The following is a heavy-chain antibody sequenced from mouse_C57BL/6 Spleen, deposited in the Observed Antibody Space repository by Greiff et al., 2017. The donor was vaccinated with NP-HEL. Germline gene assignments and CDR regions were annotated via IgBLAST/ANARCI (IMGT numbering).Heavy chain of an antibody. J-gene: IGHJ4*01. CDR2: IYPGDGDT. Sequence: QVQLKQSGAELVKPGASVKISCKASGYAFSSYWMNWVKQRPGKGLEWIGQIYPGDGDTNYNGKFKGKATLTADKSSSTAYMQLSSLTSEDSAVYFCARAPYGNYYAMDYWGQGTSVTVSS. CDR1: GYAFSSYW. CDR3: ARAPYGNYYAMDY. D-gene: IGHD2-1*01. V-gene: IGHV1-80*01.